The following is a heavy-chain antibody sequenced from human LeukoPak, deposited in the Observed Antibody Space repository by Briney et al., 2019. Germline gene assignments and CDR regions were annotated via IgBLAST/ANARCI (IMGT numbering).Heavy chain of an antibody. J-gene: IGHJ5*02. CDR1: GESFNGYY. CDR2: INHSGST. CDR3: ARGSPYGRNWFDP. V-gene: IGHV4-34*01. D-gene: IGHD3-10*01. Sequence: SETPSLTCAVYGESFNGYYWSWIRQPPGKGLEWIGEINHSGSTNYNPSLKSRVTISVDTSKNQFSLKLSSVTAADTAVYYYARGSPYGRNWFDPWGQGTLVTVSS.